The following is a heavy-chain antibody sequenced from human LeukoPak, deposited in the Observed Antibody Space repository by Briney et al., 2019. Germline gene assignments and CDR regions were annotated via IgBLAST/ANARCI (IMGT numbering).Heavy chain of an antibody. CDR1: GFTFDDYA. CDR3: AKDREWELLGGDAFDV. J-gene: IGHJ3*01. CDR2: ISWNSHNI. V-gene: IGHV3-9*01. Sequence: GGSLRLSCAASGFTFDDYAMHWVRQAPGKGLEWVAGISWNSHNINYADSVKGRFTISRDNAKYSLYLQMDSLRPEDTALYYCAKDREWELLGGDAFDVWGLGTLVIVSS. D-gene: IGHD1-26*01.